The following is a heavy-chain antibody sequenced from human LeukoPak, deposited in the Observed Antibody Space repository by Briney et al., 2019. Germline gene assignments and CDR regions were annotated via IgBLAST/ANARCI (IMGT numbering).Heavy chain of an antibody. V-gene: IGHV3-30*02. CDR2: IRYDGSNK. J-gene: IGHJ6*03. CDR3: AKVRELRYYYMDV. D-gene: IGHD1-26*01. CDR1: GFTFSSYG. Sequence: GGSLRLSCAASGFTFSSYGMHWVRQAPGKGLEWVAFIRYDGSNKYYADSVKGRFTISRDNSKNTLYLQMNSLRAEDTAVYYCAKVRELRYYYMDVWGKGTTVTISS.